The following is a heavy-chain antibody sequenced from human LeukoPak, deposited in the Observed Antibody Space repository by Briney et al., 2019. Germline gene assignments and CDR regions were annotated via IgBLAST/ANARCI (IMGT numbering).Heavy chain of an antibody. Sequence: SETLSLTCTVSGGSISSHYWSWIRQPPGKGLEWIGYIYYSGSTNYNPSLKSRVTISVDTYKNQFSLKLSSVTAADTAVYYCARDGREDYDFWSGPEGWFDPWGQGTLVTVSS. J-gene: IGHJ5*02. CDR1: GGSISSHY. CDR2: IYYSGST. D-gene: IGHD3-3*01. CDR3: ARDGREDYDFWSGPEGWFDP. V-gene: IGHV4-59*11.